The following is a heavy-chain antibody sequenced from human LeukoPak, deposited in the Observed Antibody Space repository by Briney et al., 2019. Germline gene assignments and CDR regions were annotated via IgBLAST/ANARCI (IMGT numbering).Heavy chain of an antibody. CDR3: ATDYIWGTYRFQY. Sequence: PGGSLRLSCVASGFTFSNYWMSWVRQAPGKGLEWVANIKQDGSEKHYVDSVKGRFTISRDNAKNSLYLQMNSLRAEDTAVYYCATDYIWGTYRFQYWGQGTLVIVSS. CDR2: IKQDGSEK. D-gene: IGHD3-16*02. J-gene: IGHJ4*02. V-gene: IGHV3-7*03. CDR1: GFTFSNYW.